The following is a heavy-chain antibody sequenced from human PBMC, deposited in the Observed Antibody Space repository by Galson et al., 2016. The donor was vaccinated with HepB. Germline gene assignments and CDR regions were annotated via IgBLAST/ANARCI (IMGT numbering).Heavy chain of an antibody. V-gene: IGHV3-53*01. CDR1: GPSVGNSY. D-gene: IGHD1-26*01. J-gene: IGHJ6*02. Sequence: SLRLSCAASGPSVGNSYMSWVRQAPGKGLDWVSTIYSEGNTYYADSVKGRFTISKDSSKNTLYLQMSSLRAEDTAVYYCARDNSGVYYYAMDVWVQGTTVTVSS. CDR3: ARDNSGVYYYAMDV. CDR2: IYSEGNT.